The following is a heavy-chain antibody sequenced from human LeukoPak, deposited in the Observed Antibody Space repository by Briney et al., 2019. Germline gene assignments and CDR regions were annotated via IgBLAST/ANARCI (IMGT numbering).Heavy chain of an antibody. CDR2: TKPDGSEK. D-gene: IGHD1-1*01. V-gene: IGHV3-7*01. Sequence: PGGSLRLSCAASGLSFSVYWMSWVRQAPGRGLEWVANTKPDGSEKNYGDSVKGRFTISRDNAKNSLFLQMNSLTAEDTAVYYCVRNWNLDSWGQGTLVTVSS. J-gene: IGHJ4*02. CDR1: GLSFSVYW. CDR3: VRNWNLDS.